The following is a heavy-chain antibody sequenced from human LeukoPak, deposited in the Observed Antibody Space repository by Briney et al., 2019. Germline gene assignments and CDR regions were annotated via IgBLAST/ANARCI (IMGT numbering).Heavy chain of an antibody. J-gene: IGHJ4*02. CDR2: IPHDGSNK. CDR3: AKEHYYETSALPGEY. CDR1: GFTFSSYG. Sequence: GGSLRLSCAASGFTFSSYGMHWVRQAPGKGLEWVAVIPHDGSNKYYADSVKGRFTISRDNSKNTLYLQMSSLRADDTAVYYCAKEHYYETSALPGEYWGQGTLVTVSP. V-gene: IGHV3-30*18. D-gene: IGHD3-22*01.